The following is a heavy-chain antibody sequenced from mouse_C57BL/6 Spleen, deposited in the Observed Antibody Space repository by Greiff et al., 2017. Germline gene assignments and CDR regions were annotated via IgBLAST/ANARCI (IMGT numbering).Heavy chain of an antibody. D-gene: IGHD2-5*01. CDR2: INYDGSST. CDR1: GFTFSDYY. CDR3: ARASYSNLYWYFDV. J-gene: IGHJ1*03. Sequence: EVKVVESEGGLVQPGSSMKLSCTASGFTFSDYYMAWVRQVPEKGLEWVANINYDGSSTYYLDSLKSRFIISRDNAKNILYLQMRSLKSEDTATYDCARASYSNLYWYFDVWGTGTTVTVSS. V-gene: IGHV5-16*01.